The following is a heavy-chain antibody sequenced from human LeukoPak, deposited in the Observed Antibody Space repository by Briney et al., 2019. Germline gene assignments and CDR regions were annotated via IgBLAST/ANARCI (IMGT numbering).Heavy chain of an antibody. Sequence: ASVKVSCKVSGYTLTELSMHWVRQAPGKGLGWMGGFDPEDGETIYAQKFQGRVTMTEDTSTDTAYMELSSLRSEDTAVYYCATGDFGVVGPYYYYYMDVWGKGTTVTVSS. J-gene: IGHJ6*03. CDR3: ATGDFGVVGPYYYYYMDV. CDR1: GYTLTELS. D-gene: IGHD3-3*01. CDR2: FDPEDGET. V-gene: IGHV1-24*01.